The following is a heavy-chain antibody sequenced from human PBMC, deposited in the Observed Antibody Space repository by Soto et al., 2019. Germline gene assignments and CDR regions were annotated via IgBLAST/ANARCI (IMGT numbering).Heavy chain of an antibody. Sequence: QVQLVQSGAEVKKPGSSVKVSCKASGGTFSSYAISWVRQAPGQGLEWMGGIIPIFGTANYAQKFQGRVTITADESTSTAYRELGRLRSEDTAVYYCARAYGFRGVVHYGMDVWGQGTTVTVSS. CDR1: GGTFSSYA. J-gene: IGHJ6*02. V-gene: IGHV1-69*01. CDR3: ARAYGFRGVVHYGMDV. D-gene: IGHD3-10*01. CDR2: IIPIFGTA.